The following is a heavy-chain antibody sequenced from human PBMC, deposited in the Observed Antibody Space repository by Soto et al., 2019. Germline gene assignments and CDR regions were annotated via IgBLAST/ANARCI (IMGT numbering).Heavy chain of an antibody. Sequence: SVKVSCKASGFTFTSSAVQWVRQARGQRXEWIGWIVVGSGNTNYAQKFQERVTITRDMSTSTAYMELSSLRSEDTAVYYCASWGGRTYYYDSSGYRDAFDIWGQGTMVTVSS. CDR3: ASWGGRTYYYDSSGYRDAFDI. D-gene: IGHD3-22*01. V-gene: IGHV1-58*01. CDR1: GFTFTSSA. CDR2: IVVGSGNT. J-gene: IGHJ3*02.